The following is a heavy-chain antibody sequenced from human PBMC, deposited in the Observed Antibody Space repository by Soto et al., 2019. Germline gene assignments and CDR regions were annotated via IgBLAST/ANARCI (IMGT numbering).Heavy chain of an antibody. D-gene: IGHD3-22*01. V-gene: IGHV4-59*01. Sequence: PSETLSLTCTVSCDSISSYYWSWIRQTPWKGLEWIGYIHYSGSTNYNPSLESRLSMSIDSSKNQFSLQLTSVTAAETALYYCVRGFYDSRGYSNPFDSWGQGPQVTVSS. CDR3: VRGFYDSRGYSNPFDS. J-gene: IGHJ4*02. CDR1: CDSISSYY. CDR2: IHYSGST.